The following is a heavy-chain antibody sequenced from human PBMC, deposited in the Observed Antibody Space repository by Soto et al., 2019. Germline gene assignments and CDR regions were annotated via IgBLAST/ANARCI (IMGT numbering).Heavy chain of an antibody. CDR3: ARGRTVRNYADDSSDYFYFFDY. D-gene: IGHD3-22*01. CDR2: VYYTGST. J-gene: IGHJ4*02. V-gene: IGHV4-59*01. Sequence: PSETLSLTCTVSGDSISTFDWGWMRQSPGKELEWIGYVYYTGSTNYNPSLKSRVTISVDRSKNQFSLKLTSANAADTAVYYCARGRTVRNYADDSSDYFYFFDYWGLGTQVTLSS. CDR1: GDSISTFD.